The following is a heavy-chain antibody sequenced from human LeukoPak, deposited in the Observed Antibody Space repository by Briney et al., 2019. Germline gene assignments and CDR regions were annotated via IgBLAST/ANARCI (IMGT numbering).Heavy chain of an antibody. CDR1: GFTFSSYE. V-gene: IGHV3-48*03. CDR3: ARDTESGSYGLFDY. D-gene: IGHD1-26*01. CDR2: ISSSGSTI. J-gene: IGHJ4*02. Sequence: GGSLRLSCAASGFTFSSYEMNWVRQAPGKGLERVSYISSSGSTIYYVDSVKGRFTISRDNAKNSLYLQMNSLRAEDTAVYYCARDTESGSYGLFDYWGQGTLVTVSS.